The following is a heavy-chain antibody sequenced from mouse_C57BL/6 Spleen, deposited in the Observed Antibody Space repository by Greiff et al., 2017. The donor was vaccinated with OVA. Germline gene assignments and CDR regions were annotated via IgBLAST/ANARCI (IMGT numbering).Heavy chain of an antibody. CDR2: ISDGGSYT. CDR3: ARRSDYDGSWFAY. V-gene: IGHV5-4*03. CDR1: GFTFSSYA. Sequence: DVMLVESGGGLVKPGGSLKLSCAASGFTFSSYAMSWVRQTPEKRLEWVATISDGGSYTYYPDNVKGRFTISRDNAKNNLYLQMSHLKSEDTAMYYCARRSDYDGSWFAYWGQGTLVTVSA. J-gene: IGHJ3*01. D-gene: IGHD2-4*01.